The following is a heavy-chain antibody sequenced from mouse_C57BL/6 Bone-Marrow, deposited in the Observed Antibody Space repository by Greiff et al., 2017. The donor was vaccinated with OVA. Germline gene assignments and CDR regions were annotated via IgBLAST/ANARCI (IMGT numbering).Heavy chain of an antibody. CDR2: IDPVTGGT. D-gene: IGHD2-5*01. Sequence: QVQLQQSGAELVRPGASVTLSCKASGYTFTDYEMHWVQQTPVPGLAWIGAIDPVTGGTAYYQKFKGTALLTADKSSSTAYMELRSLTSEDSAVYYCTRGYSNYYAMDYWGQGTAGTVSS. CDR3: TRGYSNYYAMDY. V-gene: IGHV1-15*01. J-gene: IGHJ4*01. CDR1: GYTFTDYE.